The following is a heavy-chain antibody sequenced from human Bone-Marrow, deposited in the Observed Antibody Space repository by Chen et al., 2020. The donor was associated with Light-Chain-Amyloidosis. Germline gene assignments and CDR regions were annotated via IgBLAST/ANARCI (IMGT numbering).Heavy chain of an antibody. D-gene: IGHD2-2*01. V-gene: IGHV5-51*01. CDR2: IYPGESDT. Sequence: EVQLVQSRAEVKKPGESLKISCKGSGYSFSDYWIAWVRQMPGKGPECLGIIYPGESDTRYSPSFQGQVTISADKSVSAASLQWRSLKASDTAIYFCARVGSRDQMLFSFFDYWGQGTLVTVSS. CDR1: GYSFSDYW. CDR3: ARVGSRDQMLFSFFDY. J-gene: IGHJ4*02.